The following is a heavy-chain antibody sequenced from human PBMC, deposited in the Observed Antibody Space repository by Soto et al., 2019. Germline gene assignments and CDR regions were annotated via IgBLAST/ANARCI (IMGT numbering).Heavy chain of an antibody. J-gene: IGHJ5*02. D-gene: IGHD6-13*01. CDR2: ISYDGSNK. CDR3: ARKGSPGLAAAPLAS. CDR1: GFTFSSYG. Sequence: QVQLVESGGGVVQPGRSLRLSCAASGFTFSSYGMHWVRQAPGKGLEWVAVISYDGSNKFYADSVKGRFTISRDNSTNTLYLQMNSLSAEDTGMYTCARKGSPGLAAAPLASWGQGTLVTVSS. V-gene: IGHV3-30*03.